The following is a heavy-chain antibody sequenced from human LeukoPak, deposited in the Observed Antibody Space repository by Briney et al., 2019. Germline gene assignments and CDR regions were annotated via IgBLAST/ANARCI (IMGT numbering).Heavy chain of an antibody. Sequence: GGSLRLSCAASGFTFSSYGMHWVRQAPGKGLEWVAFIRYDGSNKYYADSVKGRFTISRDNSKNTLYLQMNSLRAEDTAVYYCAKASTYYYDSSGPGAFDIWGQGTMVTVSS. D-gene: IGHD3-22*01. J-gene: IGHJ3*02. CDR1: GFTFSSYG. CDR2: IRYDGSNK. V-gene: IGHV3-30*02. CDR3: AKASTYYYDSSGPGAFDI.